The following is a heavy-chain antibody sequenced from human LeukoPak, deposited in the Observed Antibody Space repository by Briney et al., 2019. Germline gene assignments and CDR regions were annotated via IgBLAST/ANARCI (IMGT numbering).Heavy chain of an antibody. Sequence: SETLSLTCTVSGGSISSYYWSWIRQPAGKGLEWIGRIYTSGSTNYNHSLKSRVTMSVDTSKNQFSLKLSSVTAADTAVYYCAREVVVVAATLSNYFDYWGQGTLVTVSS. V-gene: IGHV4-4*07. CDR2: IYTSGST. CDR1: GGSISSYY. D-gene: IGHD2-15*01. CDR3: AREVVVVAATLSNYFDY. J-gene: IGHJ4*02.